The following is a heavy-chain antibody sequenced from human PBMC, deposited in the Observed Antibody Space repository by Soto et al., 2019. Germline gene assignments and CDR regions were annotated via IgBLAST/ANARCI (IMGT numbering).Heavy chain of an antibody. Sequence: QIQLVESGGGVVQPGGSLRLSCGASRFSFGSFGVHWVRQAPGRGLEWVAFISRYGPNTFYGDSVKGRFTLSRDNSRNTAYLQMTALRADDTALYSCARGNISSDFDSGRQGTLVIVSS. CDR1: RFSFGSFG. J-gene: IGHJ4*02. CDR2: ISRYGPNT. V-gene: IGHV3-30*03. CDR3: ARGNISSDFDS.